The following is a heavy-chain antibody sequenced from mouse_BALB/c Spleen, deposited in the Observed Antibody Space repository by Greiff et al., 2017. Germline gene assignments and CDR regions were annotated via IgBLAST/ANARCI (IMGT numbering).Heavy chain of an antibody. J-gene: IGHJ3*01. Sequence: QVQLQQSGPELVKPGASVKMSCKASGYTFTSYVMHWVKQTPVHGLEWIGAIDPETGGTAYNQKFKGKATLTADKSSSTAYMELRSLTSEDSAVYYCTRSLAYWGQGTLVTVSA. CDR2: IDPETGGT. CDR3: TRSLAY. CDR1: GYTFTSYV. V-gene: IGHV1-15*01.